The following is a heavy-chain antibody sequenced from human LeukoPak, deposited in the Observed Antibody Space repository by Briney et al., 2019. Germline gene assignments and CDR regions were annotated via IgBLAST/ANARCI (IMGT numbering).Heavy chain of an antibody. Sequence: SETLSLTCAVYGGSFSGYYWSWIRQPPGKGLEWIGEINHSGSTNYNPSLKSRVTISVDTSMNQFSLKLSSVTAADTAVYYCARRRPNYYDSSGFVVRGAFDIWGQGTMVTVSS. CDR3: ARRRPNYYDSSGFVVRGAFDI. V-gene: IGHV4-34*01. CDR2: INHSGST. CDR1: GGSFSGYY. J-gene: IGHJ3*02. D-gene: IGHD3-22*01.